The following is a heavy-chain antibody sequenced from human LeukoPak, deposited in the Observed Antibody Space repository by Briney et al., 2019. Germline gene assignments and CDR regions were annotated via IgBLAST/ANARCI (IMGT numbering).Heavy chain of an antibody. CDR1: GFTFDHYA. J-gene: IGHJ4*02. Sequence: PGGSLRLSCAASGFTFDHYALTWVRQAPGKGLEWVSAINWDGRSPRYADSVKGRFTISRDNAKNSLYLQKDSLRAEDTALYYCARGPGAPDSWGQGTLVTVSS. CDR3: ARGPGAPDS. CDR2: INWDGRSP. D-gene: IGHD1-26*01. V-gene: IGHV3-20*04.